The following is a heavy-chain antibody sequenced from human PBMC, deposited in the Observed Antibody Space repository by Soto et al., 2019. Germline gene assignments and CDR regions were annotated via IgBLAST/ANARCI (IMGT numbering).Heavy chain of an antibody. V-gene: IGHV1-46*01. J-gene: IGHJ5*02. CDR1: GYILSAYY. CDR3: ARSYCGGDCPNNWFDP. Sequence: ASVKGSCKASGYILSAYYMHWVRQAPGQGLEWMGIINPSGGTTTYAQNFQGRVTITRDTSTSTVYMELSSLTSEDTAMYYCARSYCGGDCPNNWFDPWG. D-gene: IGHD2-21*02. CDR2: INPSGGTT.